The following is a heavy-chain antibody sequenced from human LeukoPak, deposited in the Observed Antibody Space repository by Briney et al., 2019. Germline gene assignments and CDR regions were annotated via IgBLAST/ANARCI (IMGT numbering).Heavy chain of an antibody. V-gene: IGHV3-74*01. Sequence: PGGSLRLSCAASGFTFSSYWMHWVRRAPGKGLVWVSRIKSDGSGTTYADSVQGRFTMSRDNAKNTLYLQMNSLRAEDSAMYYCARGQQWLKDYWGQGTLVTVSS. CDR2: IKSDGSGT. CDR1: GFTFSSYW. J-gene: IGHJ4*02. D-gene: IGHD6-19*01. CDR3: ARGQQWLKDY.